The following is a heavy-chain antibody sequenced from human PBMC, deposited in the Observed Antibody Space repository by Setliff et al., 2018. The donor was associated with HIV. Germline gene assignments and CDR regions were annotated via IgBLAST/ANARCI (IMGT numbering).Heavy chain of an antibody. CDR2: IHTSGST. V-gene: IGHV4-61*05. J-gene: IGHJ4*02. Sequence: SETLSLTCTVSGGSISSSIYYWGWIRQPPGKGLEWIGHIHTSGSTKYNPSLKSRVTISADTSKNQFSLNLSSVTAAETAVYYCARVGYHGSGRYSFDYWGQGTLVTVSS. CDR3: ARVGYHGSGRYSFDY. D-gene: IGHD3-10*01. CDR1: GGSISSSIYY.